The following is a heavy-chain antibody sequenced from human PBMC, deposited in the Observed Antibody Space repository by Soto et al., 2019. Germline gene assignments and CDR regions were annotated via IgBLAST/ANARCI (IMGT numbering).Heavy chain of an antibody. CDR3: AKGLYTYGPFDY. CDR2: INSDGSST. Sequence: GESLKISCAASGFAFISQWVHWVRQAPGKGLVWLSRINSDGSSTNYADSVKGRFHMSRDNAKNKLYLQMNSLRAEDTAVYYCAKGLYTYGPFDYWGQGTLVTVSS. V-gene: IGHV3-74*01. J-gene: IGHJ4*02. D-gene: IGHD2-2*02. CDR1: GFAFISQW.